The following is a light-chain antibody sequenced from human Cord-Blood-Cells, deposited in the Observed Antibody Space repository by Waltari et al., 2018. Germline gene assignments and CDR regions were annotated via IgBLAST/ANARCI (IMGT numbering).Light chain of an antibody. CDR2: GAS. CDR3: QQYGSSPYT. Sequence: SQRTLSLSPGQAATLSSRATKSFSSSYLAWYQQKPGQAPRLLIYGASSRASGIPERFCGSGSGTDFTLTISRLEPEDFAVYYCQQYGSSPYTFGQGTKLEIK. V-gene: IGKV3-20*01. J-gene: IGKJ2*01. CDR1: KSFSSSY.